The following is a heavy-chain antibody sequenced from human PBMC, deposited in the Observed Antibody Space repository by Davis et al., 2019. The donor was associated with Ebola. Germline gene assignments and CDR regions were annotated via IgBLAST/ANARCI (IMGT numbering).Heavy chain of an antibody. V-gene: IGHV3-11*01. J-gene: IGHJ4*02. CDR1: GFTLSDYY. D-gene: IGHD4-17*01. CDR2: IRSSDTTI. Sequence: PGGSLRLSCAASGFTLSDYYMSWIRQAPGKGLEWVSSIRSSDTTIYYSDPVKGRFTVPRDNAKNPLYLQMNSLRAEDTAVYYCARDPRLYGDLDSWGQGTLVAVSS. CDR3: ARDPRLYGDLDS.